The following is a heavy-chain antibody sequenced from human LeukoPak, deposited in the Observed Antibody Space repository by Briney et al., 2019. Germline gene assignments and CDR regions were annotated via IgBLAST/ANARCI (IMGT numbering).Heavy chain of an antibody. D-gene: IGHD3-22*01. CDR1: GGSFSGYY. CDR2: INHSGST. Sequence: SETLSLTCAVYGGSFSGYYWSWIRQTPGKGLEWIGEINHSGSTNYNPSLKSRVTISVDTSKNQFSLKLSSVTAADTAVYYCARFSMIEDVWGQGTTVTVSS. J-gene: IGHJ6*02. CDR3: ARFSMIEDV. V-gene: IGHV4-34*01.